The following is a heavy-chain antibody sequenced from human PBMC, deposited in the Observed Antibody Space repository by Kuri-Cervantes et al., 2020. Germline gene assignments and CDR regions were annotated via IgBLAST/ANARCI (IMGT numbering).Heavy chain of an antibody. CDR1: GFTFSSYS. V-gene: IGHV3-21*01. CDR3: ASLVGGSSLENNYFDY. D-gene: IGHD1-26*01. CDR2: FSSSNSYI. J-gene: IGHJ4*02. Sequence: GESLKISCAASGFTFSSYSMNWVRQAPGKGLEWVSSFSSSNSYIYYGDSVKGRFTISRDNSKNTLYLQVNSLRVEDTAVYYCASLVGGSSLENNYFDYWGQGTLVTVSS.